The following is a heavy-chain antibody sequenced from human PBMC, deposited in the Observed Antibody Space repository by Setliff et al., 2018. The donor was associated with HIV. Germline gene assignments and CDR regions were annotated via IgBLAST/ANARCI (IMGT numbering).Heavy chain of an antibody. CDR3: AHNHLAVTGSHYFDY. CDR1: GFSLSTNGVG. Sequence: SGPTLVNPTQTLTLTCTFSGFSLSTNGVGVGWIRQPPGKALEWRALIYWDADKSYSPSLKNRLTITKDTSKNQVLLTMTNMDPLDTATYYCAHNHLAVTGSHYFDYWGQGTLVTVSS. V-gene: IGHV2-5*02. CDR2: IYWDADK. J-gene: IGHJ4*02. D-gene: IGHD6-19*01.